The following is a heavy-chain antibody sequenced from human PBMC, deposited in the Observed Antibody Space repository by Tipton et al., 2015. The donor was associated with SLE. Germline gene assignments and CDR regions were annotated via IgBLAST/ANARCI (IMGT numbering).Heavy chain of an antibody. Sequence: TLSLTCAVYGGSFSGYYWSWIRQPPGKGLEWIGEINHSGSTNYNPSLKSRVTISVDTSKNQFSLKLSSVTAADTAMYYCASPGSSAPGPYFQHWGQGTLVTGSS. CDR1: GGSFSGYY. CDR3: ASPGSSAPGPYFQH. D-gene: IGHD6-25*01. CDR2: INHSGST. J-gene: IGHJ1*01. V-gene: IGHV4-34*01.